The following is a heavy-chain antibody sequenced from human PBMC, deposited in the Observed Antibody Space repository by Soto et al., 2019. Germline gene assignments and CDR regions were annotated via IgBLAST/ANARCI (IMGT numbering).Heavy chain of an antibody. V-gene: IGHV4-34*01. Sequence: SETLSLTCAVYGGSSSGYYWSWIRQPPGKGLEWIGEINHSGSTNYNPSLKSRVTISVDTSKNQFSLKLSSVTAADTAVYYCARGPTDDYYYGMDVWGQGTTVTVSS. CDR3: ARGPTDDYYYGMDV. CDR2: INHSGST. CDR1: GGSSSGYY. J-gene: IGHJ6*02.